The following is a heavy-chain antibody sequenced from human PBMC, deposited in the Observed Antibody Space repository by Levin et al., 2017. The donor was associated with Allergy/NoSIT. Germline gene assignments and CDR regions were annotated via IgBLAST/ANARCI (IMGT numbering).Heavy chain of an antibody. J-gene: IGHJ4*02. Sequence: SCAASGFPFTIYTMHWVRQAPGKGLEWVAVISHDGTSEHYADSVKGRFTVSRDNSDDTLYLQMNSLRAEDTALYYCAKAVTTTTWVDYWGQGTLVTVSS. D-gene: IGHD1-26*01. CDR2: ISHDGTSE. V-gene: IGHV3-30*04. CDR1: GFPFTIYT. CDR3: AKAVTTTTWVDY.